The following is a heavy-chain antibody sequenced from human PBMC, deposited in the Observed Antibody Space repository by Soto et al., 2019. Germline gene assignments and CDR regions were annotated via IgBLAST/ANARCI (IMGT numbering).Heavy chain of an antibody. D-gene: IGHD3-22*01. V-gene: IGHV4-34*01. CDR1: GGSFSGYY. Sequence: SETLSLTCAVYGGSFSGYYWSWIRQPPGKGLEWIGEINHSGSTNYNPSLKSRVTISVDTSKNQFSLKLSSVTAADTAVYYCARGQWLAKWFDPWGQGTLVTVSS. CDR2: INHSGST. CDR3: ARGQWLAKWFDP. J-gene: IGHJ5*02.